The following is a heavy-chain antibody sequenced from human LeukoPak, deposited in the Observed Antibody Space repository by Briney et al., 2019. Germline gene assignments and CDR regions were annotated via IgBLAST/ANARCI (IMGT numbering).Heavy chain of an antibody. D-gene: IGHD1-26*01. V-gene: IGHV3-33*01. CDR3: ASLSGSYYFDY. J-gene: IGHJ4*02. CDR2: IWYDGSNK. CDR1: GFTFSSYG. Sequence: PGRSLRLSCVASGFTFSSYGMHWVRQAPGKGLEWVAVIWYDGSNKYYADSVKGRFTISRDNSKNTLYLQMNSLRAEDTAVYYCASLSGSYYFDYWGQGTLVTVSS.